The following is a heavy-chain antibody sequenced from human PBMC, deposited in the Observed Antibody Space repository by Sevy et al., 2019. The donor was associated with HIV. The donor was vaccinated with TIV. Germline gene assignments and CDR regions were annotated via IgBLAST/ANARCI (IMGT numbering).Heavy chain of an antibody. Sequence: GGSLRLSCAASGFTFSSYAMHWVRQAPGKGLEWVAVILYDGSNKYYADSVKGRFTISRDNSKNTLYLQMNSLRAEDTAVYYCARGWGHDGSVRYLTLDYWGQGTLVTVSS. J-gene: IGHJ4*02. CDR1: GFTFSSYA. CDR2: ILYDGSNK. V-gene: IGHV3-30*14. D-gene: IGHD3-10*01. CDR3: ARGWGHDGSVRYLTLDY.